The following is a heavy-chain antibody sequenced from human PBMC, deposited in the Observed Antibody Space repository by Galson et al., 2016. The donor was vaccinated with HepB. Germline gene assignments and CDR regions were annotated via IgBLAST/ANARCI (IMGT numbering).Heavy chain of an antibody. CDR3: ARDRTAAPDWGFDL. V-gene: IGHV3-21*01. CDR2: ISSSSSYI. J-gene: IGHJ2*01. CDR1: GFTFSSYS. D-gene: IGHD4-17*01. Sequence: SLRLSCAASGFTFSSYSINWVRQAPGKGLEWVSYISSSSSYIFYTDSVKGRFPISRDNANNSVYLQMKSLRAVDTPVYYCARDRTAAPDWGFDLWGRGTLVTVSS.